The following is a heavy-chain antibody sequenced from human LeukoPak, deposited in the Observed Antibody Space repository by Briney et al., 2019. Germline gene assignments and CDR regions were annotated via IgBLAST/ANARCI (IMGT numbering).Heavy chain of an antibody. CDR2: ISSSSSYT. V-gene: IGHV3-11*06. CDR1: GFTFSDYY. CDR3: ASRIYCSGGSCYRFWYFDL. Sequence: PGGSLRLSCAASGFTFSDYYMSWIRQAPGKGLEWVSYISSSSSYTNYADSVKGRFTISRDNAKNSLYLQMNSLRAEDTAVYYCASRIYCSGGSCYRFWYFDLWGRGTLVTVSS. D-gene: IGHD2-15*01. J-gene: IGHJ2*01.